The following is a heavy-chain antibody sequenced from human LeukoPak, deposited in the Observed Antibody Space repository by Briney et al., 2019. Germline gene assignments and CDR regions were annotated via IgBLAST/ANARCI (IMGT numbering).Heavy chain of an antibody. J-gene: IGHJ4*02. CDR2: ISGSGGST. CDR3: AKVAAPTYLFDY. CDR1: GYTFTSYG. V-gene: IGHV3-23*01. Sequence: ASVKVSCKASGYTFTSYGISWVRQAPGKGLEWVSAISGSGGSTYYADSVKGRFTISRDNSKNTLYLQMNSLRAEDTAVYYCAKVAAPTYLFDYWGQGTLVTVSS. D-gene: IGHD2/OR15-2a*01.